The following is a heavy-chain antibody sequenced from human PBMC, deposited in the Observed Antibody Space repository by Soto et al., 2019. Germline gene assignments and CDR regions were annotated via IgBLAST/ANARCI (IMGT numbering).Heavy chain of an antibody. CDR3: ATRLPGTVLRFLEWSA. CDR2: FDPEDGET. V-gene: IGHV1-24*01. D-gene: IGHD3-3*01. Sequence: ASVKVSCKVSGYTLTELSMHWVRQAPGKGLEWMGGFDPEDGETIYAQKFQGRVTMTEDTSTDTAYTELSSLRSEDTAVYYCATRLPGTVLRFLEWSAWGQGTLVTVSS. CDR1: GYTLTELS. J-gene: IGHJ5*02.